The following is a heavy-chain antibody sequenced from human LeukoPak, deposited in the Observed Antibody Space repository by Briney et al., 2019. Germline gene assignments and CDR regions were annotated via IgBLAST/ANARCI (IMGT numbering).Heavy chain of an antibody. D-gene: IGHD2-15*01. CDR1: GYTFTGYY. CDR2: INPNSGGT. Sequence: ASVKVSCKASGYTFTGYYMHWVRQAPGQGLEWMGWINPNSGGTNYAQKFQGRVTMTRDTSISTAYMELSRLRSDDTAVYYCARIKWYCSGGSCSRKKYYFDYWGQGTLVTVS. CDR3: ARIKWYCSGGSCSRKKYYFDY. V-gene: IGHV1-2*02. J-gene: IGHJ4*02.